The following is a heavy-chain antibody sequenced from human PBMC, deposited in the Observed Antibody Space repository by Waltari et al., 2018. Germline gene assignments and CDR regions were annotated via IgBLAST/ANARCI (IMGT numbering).Heavy chain of an antibody. D-gene: IGHD6-19*01. CDR1: GFTVSSYG. CDR3: ARRRGGWPDY. V-gene: IGHV3-33*01. J-gene: IGHJ4*02. CDR2: IWYDGSNK. Sequence: QVQLVESGGGVVQPGRSLRLYCAASGFTVSSYGMHWVRQAPGKVLEWVAVIWYDGSNKYYADSVKGRFTISRDNSKNTLYLQMNSLRAEDTAVYYCARRRGGWPDYWGQGTLVTVSS.